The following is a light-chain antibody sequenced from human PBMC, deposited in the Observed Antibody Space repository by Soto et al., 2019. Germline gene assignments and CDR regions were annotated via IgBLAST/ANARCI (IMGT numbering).Light chain of an antibody. Sequence: DVVVTQSPLSLPVTLGQAASISCRSSQSLVYSDGNTYLSWFQQRPGPSPRRLIYKVSNRDSVVPDRFSGSGAGTDFTLKISRVEAEDVGVYYCMQGTHWPPITFGQGTRLEIK. V-gene: IGKV2-30*01. CDR1: QSLVYSDGNTY. CDR2: KVS. CDR3: MQGTHWPPIT. J-gene: IGKJ5*01.